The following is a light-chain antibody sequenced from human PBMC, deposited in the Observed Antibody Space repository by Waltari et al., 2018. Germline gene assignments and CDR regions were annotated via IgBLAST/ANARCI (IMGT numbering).Light chain of an antibody. V-gene: IGLV3-25*03. CDR1: AVPKQN. CDR3: LSPETRGSWV. J-gene: IGLJ2*01. CDR2: KDR. Sequence: SYELTQSPSVSLSPGQTATITCSGEAVPKQNAYWYQQKQGPAPVLIIFKDRERPSGIPERFSGSTSGTTVTLTITGVQAEDEADYYCLSPETRGSWVFGGGTKLTVL.